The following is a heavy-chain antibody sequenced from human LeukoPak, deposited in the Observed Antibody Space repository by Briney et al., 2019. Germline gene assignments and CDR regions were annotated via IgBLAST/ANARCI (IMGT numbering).Heavy chain of an antibody. CDR1: GFTFSSYA. J-gene: IGHJ6*02. D-gene: IGHD3-9*01. V-gene: IGHV3-23*01. CDR2: ISGSGGST. CDR3: AKALVMVYYYYSMDV. Sequence: GGSLRLSCAASGFTFSSYAMSWVRQAPGKGLEWVSAISGSGGSTYYADSVKGRFTISRDNSKNTLYLQMNSLRAEDTAVYYCAKALVMVYYYYSMDVWGQGTTVTVSS.